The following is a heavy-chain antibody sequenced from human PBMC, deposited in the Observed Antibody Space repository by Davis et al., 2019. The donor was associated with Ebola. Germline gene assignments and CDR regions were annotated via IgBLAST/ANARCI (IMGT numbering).Heavy chain of an antibody. CDR2: ISSSSSTI. CDR1: GFTFSSYS. V-gene: IGHV3-48*01. CDR3: ARGANIVVNEDYFDY. Sequence: GGSLRLSCAASGFTFSSYSMNWVRQAPGKGLEWVSYISSSSSTIYYADSVKGRFTISRDNSKNTLYLQMNSLRAEDTAVYYCARGANIVVNEDYFDYWGQGTLVTVSS. D-gene: IGHD2-2*01. J-gene: IGHJ4*02.